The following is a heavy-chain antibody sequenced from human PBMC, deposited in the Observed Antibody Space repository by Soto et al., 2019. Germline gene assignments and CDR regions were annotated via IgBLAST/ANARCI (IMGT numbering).Heavy chain of an antibody. J-gene: IGHJ6*02. D-gene: IGHD3-9*01. V-gene: IGHV4-34*01. CDR2: LDQGGGT. CDR3: AREDSFGWSGESLDV. Sequence: SETLSLTCAVVGDSLRGQSWNWIRQSPGKGLEWIGELDQGGGTNYNPSLKIRAIISDDTSKNQFSLTLTSVTAADTAVYYCAREDSFGWSGESLDVWAQGTTVTVSS. CDR1: GDSLRGQS.